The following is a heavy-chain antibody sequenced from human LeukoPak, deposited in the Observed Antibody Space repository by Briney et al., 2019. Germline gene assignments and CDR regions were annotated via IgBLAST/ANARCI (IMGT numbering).Heavy chain of an antibody. J-gene: IGHJ4*02. Sequence: PGGSLRLSCSASGFTFSSYAMHWVRQTPGKGLEYVSAISSNGDITNYADSVKGRFTISRDNSKNTLFLQMSSLRTEDTAVYYCVKRATSGSGVTYDYWGQGTLVTVSS. CDR1: GFTFSSYA. V-gene: IGHV3-64D*06. CDR2: ISSNGDIT. CDR3: VKRATSGSGVTYDY. D-gene: IGHD3-10*01.